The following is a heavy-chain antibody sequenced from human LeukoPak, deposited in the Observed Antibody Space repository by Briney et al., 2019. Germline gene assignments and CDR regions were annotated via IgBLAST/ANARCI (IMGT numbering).Heavy chain of an antibody. V-gene: IGHV3-23*01. CDR3: AKALLEWPQLTYAFDI. J-gene: IGHJ3*02. CDR2: ISGSGGST. CDR1: GFTFSSYA. Sequence: PGGSLRLSCAASGFTFSSYAMSWVRQAPGKGLEWVSAISGSGGSTYYADSVKGRFTISRDNSKNTLYLQMNSLRAEDTAVYYCAKALLEWPQLTYAFDIWGQGTMVTVSS. D-gene: IGHD3-3*01.